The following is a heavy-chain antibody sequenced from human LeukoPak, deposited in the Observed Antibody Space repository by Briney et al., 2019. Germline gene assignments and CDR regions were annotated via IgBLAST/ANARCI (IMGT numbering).Heavy chain of an antibody. Sequence: PGGSLRLSCLASGFTFDDYAMHWVRQAPGKGLEWVSGISWNSGSIDYADSVKGRFTITRDNVKKSLNLQMNSLRPEDTALYYCVKVSGYSYGYFDFWGQGTLVTVSS. CDR2: ISWNSGSI. V-gene: IGHV3-9*01. CDR1: GFTFDDYA. J-gene: IGHJ4*02. CDR3: VKVSGYSYGYFDF. D-gene: IGHD5-18*01.